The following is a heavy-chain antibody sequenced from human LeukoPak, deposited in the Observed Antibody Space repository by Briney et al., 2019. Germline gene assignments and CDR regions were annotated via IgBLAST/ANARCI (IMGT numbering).Heavy chain of an antibody. CDR1: GFTFSNYW. Sequence: PGGSLRLSCAASGFTFSNYWMHWVRQVPGKGLVCVSRINIDGTSTSYADSVKGRFTISRDNSKNTLYLQMNSLRAEDTAVYYCARAASGDRFRYYDYWGQGTLVTVSS. V-gene: IGHV3-74*01. D-gene: IGHD4-17*01. J-gene: IGHJ4*02. CDR2: INIDGTST. CDR3: ARAASGDRFRYYDY.